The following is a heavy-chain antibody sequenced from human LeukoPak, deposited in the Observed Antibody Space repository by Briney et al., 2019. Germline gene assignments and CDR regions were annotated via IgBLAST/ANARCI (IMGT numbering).Heavy chain of an antibody. D-gene: IGHD3-16*01. J-gene: IGHJ6*03. CDR3: ARHMKYYYYYMDV. CDR2: VYYSGST. Sequence: SETLSLTCTVSGGSISSSDSSCWGWIRQPPGKGLEWIGSVYYSGSTYYNPSLNSRVTTSVDTSKNQFSLKLSSVTAADTAVYYCARHMKYYYYYMDVWGKGTTVTVSS. V-gene: IGHV4-39*01. CDR1: GGSISSSDSSC.